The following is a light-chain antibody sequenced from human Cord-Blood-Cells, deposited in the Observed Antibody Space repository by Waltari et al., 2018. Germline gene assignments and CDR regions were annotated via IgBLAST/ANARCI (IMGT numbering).Light chain of an antibody. CDR1: QSVSSSY. CDR3: QQYGSSIFT. CDR2: GAS. Sequence: EIVLTQSPGTLSLSPGERATLSCRASQSVSSSYLAWYQQKPGQAPRLLIYGASSRATGIPDRFSVSGSGTDFTLTISRLEPEDFAVYYCQQYGSSIFTFGPGTKVDIK. J-gene: IGKJ3*01. V-gene: IGKV3-20*01.